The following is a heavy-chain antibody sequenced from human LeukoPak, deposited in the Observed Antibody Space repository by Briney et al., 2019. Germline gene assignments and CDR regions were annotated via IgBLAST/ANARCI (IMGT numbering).Heavy chain of an antibody. Sequence: PGGSLRLSCAASGFTFSSYAMSWVRQAPGKGLEWVSAISGSGGSTYYADSVKGRFTISRDNSKNTLYLQMNSLRAEDTTVYYCAKEGGSWGSKYYYYYGMDVWGQGTTVTVSS. CDR3: AKEGGSWGSKYYYYYGMDV. CDR1: GFTFSSYA. V-gene: IGHV3-23*01. CDR2: ISGSGGST. J-gene: IGHJ6*02. D-gene: IGHD3-16*01.